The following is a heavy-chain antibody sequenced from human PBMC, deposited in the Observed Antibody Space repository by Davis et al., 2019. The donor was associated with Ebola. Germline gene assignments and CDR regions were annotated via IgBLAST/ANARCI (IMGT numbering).Heavy chain of an antibody. CDR1: GFTFSSYS. Sequence: GESLKISCAASGFTFSSYSMNWVRQAPGKGLEWVSSISSSSSYIYYADSVKGRFTISRDNAKNSLYLQMNSLRAEDTAVYYCARTTAALGGALDYWGQGTLVTVSS. V-gene: IGHV3-21*04. CDR3: ARTTAALGGALDY. CDR2: ISSSSSYI. D-gene: IGHD4-17*01. J-gene: IGHJ4*02.